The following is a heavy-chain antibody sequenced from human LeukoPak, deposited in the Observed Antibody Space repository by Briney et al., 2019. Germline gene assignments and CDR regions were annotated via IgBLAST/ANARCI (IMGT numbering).Heavy chain of an antibody. J-gene: IGHJ6*02. CDR2: IYYSGSN. CDR1: GGSISSYY. V-gene: IGHV4-59*01. CDR3: ARAWYYYGMDV. Sequence: SETLSLTCTVSGGSISSYYWSWIRQPPGKGLEWMGYIYYSGSNNYKPSLKSRVTISVDTSKNQFSLKLSSVTAADTAVYYCARAWYYYGMDVWGQGTTVTVSS.